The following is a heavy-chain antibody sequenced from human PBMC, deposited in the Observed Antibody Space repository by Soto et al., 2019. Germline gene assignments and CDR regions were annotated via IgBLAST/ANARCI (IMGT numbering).Heavy chain of an antibody. CDR2: VDPNSGAT. CDR3: ARDNYGALDY. V-gene: IGHV1-2*02. J-gene: IGHJ4*02. Sequence: ASVKVSCKPSGYSFTAFYIHWVRQAPGQGLEWMGWVDPNSGATRNAQNFQGRVTMTRDTSTSTVYMELNWLRSDDTAVYYCARDNYGALDYWGQGTLVTVYS. D-gene: IGHD2-21*01. CDR1: GYSFTAFY.